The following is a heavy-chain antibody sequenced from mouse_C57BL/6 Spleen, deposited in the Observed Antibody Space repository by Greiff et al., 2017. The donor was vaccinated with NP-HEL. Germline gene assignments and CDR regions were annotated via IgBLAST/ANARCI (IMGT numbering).Heavy chain of an antibody. CDR2: IWSDGST. CDR3: ARHDYGSSYAMDY. Sequence: VQLQESGPGLVAPSQSLSITCTVSGFSLTSYGVHWVRQPPGKGLEWLVVIWSDGSTTYNSALKSRLSISKDNSKSQVFLKMNRLQTYDTAMYYCARHDYGSSYAMDYWGQGTSVTVSS. D-gene: IGHD1-1*01. J-gene: IGHJ4*01. CDR1: GFSLTSYG. V-gene: IGHV2-6-1*01.